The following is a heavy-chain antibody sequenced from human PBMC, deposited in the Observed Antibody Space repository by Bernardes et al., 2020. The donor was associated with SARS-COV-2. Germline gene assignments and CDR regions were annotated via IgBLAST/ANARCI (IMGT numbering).Heavy chain of an antibody. CDR1: GGSLRGYY. CDR2: ISHSGST. J-gene: IGHJ6*02. CDR3: ARGSLVRGVIGAYYGLDV. Sequence: SEPLPLTCAVYGGSLRGYYWRWIRQRPGKGLEWIGEISHSGSTNYNPSLKSRVTISRDTPKNQVSLKLSSVTAADTAVYYCARGSLVRGVIGAYYGLDVWGQGTTVTVSS. D-gene: IGHD3-10*01. V-gene: IGHV4-34*01.